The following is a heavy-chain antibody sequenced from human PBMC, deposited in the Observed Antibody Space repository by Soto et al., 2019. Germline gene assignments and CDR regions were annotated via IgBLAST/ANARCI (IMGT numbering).Heavy chain of an antibody. V-gene: IGHV3-15*01. CDR2: IKSRADGGTT. CDR1: GFSFSNAW. J-gene: IGHJ4*02. D-gene: IGHD3-16*01. CDR3: TAHLGECFPLDY. Sequence: EVQLVESGGDFVKPGGSLRVSCAVSGFSFSNAWMSWVRQAPGKGLEWVGRIKSRADGGTTDYTAPVKGRFTISRDDSKNTVFLQMNSLKTEDTAVYYCTAHLGECFPLDYWGQGTLVTASS.